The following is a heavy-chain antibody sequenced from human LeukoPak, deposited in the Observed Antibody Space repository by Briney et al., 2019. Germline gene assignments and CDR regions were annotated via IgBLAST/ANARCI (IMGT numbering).Heavy chain of an antibody. V-gene: IGHV3-48*01. CDR1: GFTFSSYN. Sequence: GGSLRLSCAASGFTFSSYNMNWVRQAPGKGLEWVSYISSSSSTIYYADSVKGRFTISRDNAKNSLYLQMNSLRAEDTAVYYCAREEGYSSSWYFDYWGQGTLVTVSS. J-gene: IGHJ4*02. CDR2: ISSSSSTI. D-gene: IGHD6-13*01. CDR3: AREEGYSSSWYFDY.